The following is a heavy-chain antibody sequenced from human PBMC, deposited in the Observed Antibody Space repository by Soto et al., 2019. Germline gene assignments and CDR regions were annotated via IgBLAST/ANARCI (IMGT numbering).Heavy chain of an antibody. CDR2: ISGSGGST. CDR1: GFTFSSYA. V-gene: IGHV3-23*01. CDR3: AKDRRHFCSGGSCYYDY. D-gene: IGHD2-15*01. Sequence: GGSLRLSCAASGFTFSSYAMSWVRQAPGKGLEWVSAISGSGGSTYYADSVKGRFTISRDNSKNTLYLQMNSLRAEDTAVYYCAKDRRHFCSGGSCYYDYWGQGTLVTVSS. J-gene: IGHJ4*02.